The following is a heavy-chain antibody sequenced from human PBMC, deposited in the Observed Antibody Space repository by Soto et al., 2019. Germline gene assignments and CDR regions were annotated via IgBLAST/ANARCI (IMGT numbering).Heavy chain of an antibody. CDR2: IFYSGTT. CDR1: GGSISSGGYY. J-gene: IGHJ5*02. CDR3: ARSVDP. V-gene: IGHV4-31*03. Sequence: QVQLQESGPGLVKPSQTLSLTCTVSGGSISSGGYYWSWIRQHPGKGLEWIGYIFYSGTTYYNPSLKSRVTISVDPAKDRFPLKLSSVTAAGAAVYYCARSVDPWGQGTLVTVSS.